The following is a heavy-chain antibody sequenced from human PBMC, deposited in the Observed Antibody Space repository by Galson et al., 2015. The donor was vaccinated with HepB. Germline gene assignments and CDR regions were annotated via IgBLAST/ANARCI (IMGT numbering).Heavy chain of an antibody. J-gene: IGHJ4*02. V-gene: IGHV3-30*03. D-gene: IGHD6-6*01. CDR3: VREDYSSSSMDFDL. CDR1: GFMFNTYG. CDR2: ISFAGSNG. Sequence: SLRLSCAASGFMFNTYGMHWVRQAPGKGLEWVAVISFAGSNGNYGDSVKGRFSISRENSMNTLYLQLSSLRAEDTAVYYCVREDYSSSSMDFDLWGQGTRVIVSA.